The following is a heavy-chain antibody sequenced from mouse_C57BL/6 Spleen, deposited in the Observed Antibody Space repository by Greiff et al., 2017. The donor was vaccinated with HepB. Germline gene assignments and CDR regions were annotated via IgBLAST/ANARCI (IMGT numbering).Heavy chain of an antibody. Sequence: QVQLQQSGAELVKPGASVKLSCKASGYTFTSYWMHWVKQRPGQGLEWIGMIHPNSGSTNYNEKFKSKATLTVDKSSSTAYMQLSSLTSEDSAVYYCAYYGSSPFDYWGQGTTLTVSS. J-gene: IGHJ2*01. V-gene: IGHV1-64*01. CDR3: AYYGSSPFDY. CDR2: IHPNSGST. CDR1: GYTFTSYW. D-gene: IGHD1-1*01.